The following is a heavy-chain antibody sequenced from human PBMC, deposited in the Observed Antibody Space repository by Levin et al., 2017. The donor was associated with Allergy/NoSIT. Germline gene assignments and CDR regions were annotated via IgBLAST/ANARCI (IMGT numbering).Heavy chain of an antibody. CDR3: AREIYNSSSWEHYYYGMDV. D-gene: IGHD6-13*01. J-gene: IGHJ6*02. CDR1: GYTFTGYY. CDR2: INPNSGGT. V-gene: IGHV1-2*04. Sequence: ASVKVSCKASGYTFTGYYMHWVRQAPGQGLEWMGWINPNSGGTNYAQKFQGWVTMTRDTSISTAYMELSRLRSDDTAVYYCAREIYNSSSWEHYYYGMDVWGQGTTVTVSS.